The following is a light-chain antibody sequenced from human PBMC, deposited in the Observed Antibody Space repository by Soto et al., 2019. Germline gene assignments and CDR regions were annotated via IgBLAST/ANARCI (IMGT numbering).Light chain of an antibody. V-gene: IGLV2-11*01. CDR3: CSYGGGYTPLV. CDR2: DVS. J-gene: IGLJ2*01. CDR1: RSDVGGYNY. Sequence: QSALTQPRSVSGSPGQSVTISCTGSRSDVGGYNYVSWYQQHPGKAPKLMIYDVSKRPSGVPGRFSGSKSSNTASLTISGLQAEDEADYYCCSYGGGYTPLVFGGGTKVTVL.